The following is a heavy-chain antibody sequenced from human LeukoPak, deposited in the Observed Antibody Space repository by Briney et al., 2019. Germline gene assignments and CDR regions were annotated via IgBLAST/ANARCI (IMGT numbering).Heavy chain of an antibody. V-gene: IGHV3-9*01. CDR3: AKDTVKVSTISRVPHYTDV. CDR2: ISWNSGSI. CDR1: GFTFDDYA. D-gene: IGHD5/OR15-5a*01. J-gene: IGHJ6*03. Sequence: PGGSLRLSCAASGFTFDDYAMHWVRQAPGKGLEWVSGISWNSGSIGYADSVKGRFTISRDNSKNTLYLQMNSLRAEDTAVYCCAKDTVKVSTISRVPHYTDVWGKGTTVTISS.